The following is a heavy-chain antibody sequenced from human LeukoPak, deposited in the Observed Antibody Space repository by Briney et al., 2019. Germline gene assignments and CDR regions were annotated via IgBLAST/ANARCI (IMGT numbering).Heavy chain of an antibody. J-gene: IGHJ4*02. D-gene: IGHD5-24*01. V-gene: IGHV4-39*01. CDR1: GGSISSSTYY. CDR3: ARLSAYNFPDY. CDR2: IYYNGGT. Sequence: SETLSLTCTVSGGSISSSTYYWGWIRQPPGKGLEWVGSIYYNGGTHSNPSLKSRVTISVDTSKSQFSLKLSSVTAADTAVYYCARLSAYNFPDYWGQGTLVTVSS.